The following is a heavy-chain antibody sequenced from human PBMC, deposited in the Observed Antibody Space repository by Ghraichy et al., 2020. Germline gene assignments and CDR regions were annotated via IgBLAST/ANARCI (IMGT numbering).Heavy chain of an antibody. CDR1: GFSFSITA. D-gene: IGHD6-25*01. V-gene: IGHV3-23*01. CDR3: GKVASATAGWDSFDY. CDR2: INGRGSYT. Sequence: GESLNISCDASGFSFSITAMTWVRQAPGKGLEWVSAINGRGSYTYYADSVKGRFTISRDNSKSTLFLQMNSLTAGDPAVYFCGKVASATAGWDSFDYWGQGTLVTVSS. J-gene: IGHJ4*02.